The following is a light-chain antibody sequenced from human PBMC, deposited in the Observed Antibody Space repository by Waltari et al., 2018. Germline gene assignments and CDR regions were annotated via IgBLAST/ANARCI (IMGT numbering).Light chain of an antibody. J-gene: IGKJ2*01. CDR2: EAF. Sequence: DIVMTKTPPSLSVTPGQPASISCKSSQSLLHSDGKTYLYWYLQKPGQSPQLLIYEAFNRFSGVPDRFSGSGSGRDFTLKISRVEAEDVGVYYCMQTVQLPSFTFGQGTKLEIK. CDR3: MQTVQLPSFT. CDR1: QSLLHSDGKTY. V-gene: IGKV2D-29*02.